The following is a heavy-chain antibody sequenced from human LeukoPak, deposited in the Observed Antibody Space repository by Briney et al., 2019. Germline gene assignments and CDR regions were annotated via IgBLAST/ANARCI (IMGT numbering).Heavy chain of an antibody. D-gene: IGHD4-11*01. CDR1: GFTFSSYS. CDR3: ARDLEMTTGYFDY. Sequence: GGSLRLSCAASGFTFSSYSMNWVRQAPGKGLEWVSSISSSSSYIYYADSVKGRFTISRDNAKNSLYLQMNSLRAEDTAVYYCARDLEMTTGYFDYWGQGTLVTVSS. V-gene: IGHV3-21*01. J-gene: IGHJ4*02. CDR2: ISSSSSYI.